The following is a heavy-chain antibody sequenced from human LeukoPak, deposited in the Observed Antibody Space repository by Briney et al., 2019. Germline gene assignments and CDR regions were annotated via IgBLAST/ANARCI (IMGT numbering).Heavy chain of an antibody. Sequence: GGSLRLSCAASGFTFSSYGMHWVRQAPGKGLEWVAFIRYDGSNKYYADSVKGRFTISRDNSKNTLYLQMNSLRAEDTAVYYCAKDRWYSSSWYYLDYWGQGTLVTVSS. V-gene: IGHV3-30*02. CDR1: GFTFSSYG. J-gene: IGHJ4*02. D-gene: IGHD6-6*01. CDR2: IRYDGSNK. CDR3: AKDRWYSSSWYYLDY.